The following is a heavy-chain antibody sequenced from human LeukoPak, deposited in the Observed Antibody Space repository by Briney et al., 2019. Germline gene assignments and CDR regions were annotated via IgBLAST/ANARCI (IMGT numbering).Heavy chain of an antibody. CDR3: ARVPCGGDCPFDC. CDR1: GFTFSSYG. V-gene: IGHV3-33*01. J-gene: IGHJ4*02. CDR2: IWYDGSNK. D-gene: IGHD2-21*02. Sequence: GGSLRLSCAASGFTFSSYGMHWVRQAPGKGLEWVAVIWYDGSNKYYADSVKGRFTISRDNSKNTLYLQMNSLRAEDTAVYYCARVPCGGDCPFDCWGQGTLVTVSS.